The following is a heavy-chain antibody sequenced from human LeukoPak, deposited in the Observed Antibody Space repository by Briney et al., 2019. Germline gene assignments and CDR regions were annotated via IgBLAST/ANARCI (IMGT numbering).Heavy chain of an antibody. D-gene: IGHD6-19*01. V-gene: IGHV1-69*05. CDR2: IIPIFGTA. CDR3: ARDSEWLRWFDP. J-gene: IGHJ5*02. CDR1: GYTFTSYG. Sequence: SVKVSCKASGYTFTSYGISWVRQAPGQGLEWMGRIIPIFGTANYAQKFQGRVTITTDESTSTAYMELSSLRSEDTAVYYCARDSEWLRWFDPWGQGTLVTVSS.